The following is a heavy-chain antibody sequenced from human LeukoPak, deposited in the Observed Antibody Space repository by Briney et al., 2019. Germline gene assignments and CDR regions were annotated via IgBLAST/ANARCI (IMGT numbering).Heavy chain of an antibody. J-gene: IGHJ3*02. V-gene: IGHV1-69*05. CDR3: ARDYSIAVAADAAIDAFDI. CDR1: GGTFSSYA. D-gene: IGHD6-19*01. CDR2: IIPIFGTA. Sequence: SVKVSCKASGGTFSSYAISWVRQAPGQGLEWMGGIIPIFGTANYAQKFQGRVTITTDKSTSTAYMELSSLRSEDTAVYYCARDYSIAVAADAAIDAFDIWGQGTMVTVSS.